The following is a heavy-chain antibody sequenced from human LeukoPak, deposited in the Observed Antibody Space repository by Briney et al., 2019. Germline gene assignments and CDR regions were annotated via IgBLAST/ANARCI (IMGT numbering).Heavy chain of an antibody. CDR2: IIPIFGTA. V-gene: IGHV1-69*13. Sequence: SVKVSCKASGGTFSSYAISWVRQAPAQGLEWMGGIIPIFGTANYAQKFQGRVTITADESTSTAYMELSSLRSEDTAVYYCARNDYYSSNPLDYWGQGTLVTVSS. D-gene: IGHD6-13*01. CDR1: GGTFSSYA. J-gene: IGHJ4*02. CDR3: ARNDYYSSNPLDY.